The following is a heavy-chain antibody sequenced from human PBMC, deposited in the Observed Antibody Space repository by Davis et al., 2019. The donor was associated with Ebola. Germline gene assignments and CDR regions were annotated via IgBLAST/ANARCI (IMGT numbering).Heavy chain of an antibody. J-gene: IGHJ3*02. CDR2: ISGSGGST. V-gene: IGHV3-23*01. D-gene: IGHD5-18*01. CDR3: AKDLTWWIQLWSLGGDAFDI. CDR1: GFTFSSYA. Sequence: GESLKISCVASGFTFSSYAMSWVRQAPGKGLEWVSAISGSGGSTYYADSVKGRFTISRDNSKNTLYLQMNSLRAEDTAVYYCAKDLTWWIQLWSLGGDAFDIWGQGTMVTVSS.